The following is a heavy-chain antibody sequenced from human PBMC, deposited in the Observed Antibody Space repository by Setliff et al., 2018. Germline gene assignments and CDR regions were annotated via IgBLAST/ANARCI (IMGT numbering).Heavy chain of an antibody. V-gene: IGHV4-4*07. D-gene: IGHD6-13*01. CDR2: IYIGGSA. CDR3: ARDAAFGGSSWYYYGMDV. J-gene: IGHJ6*02. CDR1: GGSISSYY. Sequence: PSETLSLTCTVSGGSISSYYWSWIRQPAGKGLEWIGHIYIGGSANYNPSLKSRVTMSIDTSKNQFSLKLNPVTAADMAVYYCARDAAFGGSSWYYYGMDVWGQGTTVTVSS.